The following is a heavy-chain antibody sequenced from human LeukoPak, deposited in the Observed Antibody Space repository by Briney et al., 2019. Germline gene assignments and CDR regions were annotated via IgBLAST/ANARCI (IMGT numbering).Heavy chain of an antibody. D-gene: IGHD3-10*01. V-gene: IGHV3-7*03. CDR3: ARGGTYYYGSGTYNWFDP. Sequence: SGGSLRLSCAASGFTFSSYWMSWVRQAPGKGLEWVANIKQDGSEKYYVDSVKGRFTISRDNAKNSLYLQMNSLRAEDTAVYYRARGGTYYYGSGTYNWFDPWGQGTLVTVSS. J-gene: IGHJ5*02. CDR2: IKQDGSEK. CDR1: GFTFSSYW.